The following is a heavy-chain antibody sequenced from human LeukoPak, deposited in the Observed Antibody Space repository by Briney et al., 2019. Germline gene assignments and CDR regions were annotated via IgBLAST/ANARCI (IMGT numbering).Heavy chain of an antibody. Sequence: SETLSLTCTVSGGSISSSSYYWGWIRQPPGKGLEWIGSIYYSGSTYYNPSLKSRVTISVDTSKNQFSLKLSSVTAAGTAVYYCARHDSVVTAMVDYWGQGTLVTVSS. CDR3: ARHDSVVTAMVDY. J-gene: IGHJ4*02. CDR2: IYYSGST. V-gene: IGHV4-39*01. CDR1: GGSISSSSYY. D-gene: IGHD2-21*02.